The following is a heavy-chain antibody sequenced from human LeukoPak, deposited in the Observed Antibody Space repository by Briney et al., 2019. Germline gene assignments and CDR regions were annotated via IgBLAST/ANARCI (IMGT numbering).Heavy chain of an antibody. J-gene: IGHJ4*02. D-gene: IGHD3-10*01. V-gene: IGHV3-23*01. CDR3: ALYYYGSGSYFPHYFDY. CDR2: ISGSGGGA. Sequence: GGSLRLSCAASGFTFSSFAMSWVRQAPGKGLEWVSAISGSGGGAYYADSVKGRFTVSRDNSKNTLYLQMNTLRAEDTAVYYCALYYYGSGSYFPHYFDYWGQGTLVTVSS. CDR1: GFTFSSFA.